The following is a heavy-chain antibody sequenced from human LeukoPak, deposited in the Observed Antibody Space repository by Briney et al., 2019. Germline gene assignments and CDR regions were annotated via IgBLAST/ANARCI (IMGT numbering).Heavy chain of an antibody. V-gene: IGHV3-74*01. CDR1: GFTFSSYW. D-gene: IGHD6-19*01. CDR2: INSDGSST. J-gene: IGHJ4*02. Sequence: PGGSLRLSCAASGFTFSSYWMHWVRQAPGKGLVWVSRINSDGSSTSYADSVKGRFTISRDNAKNTLYLQMNSLRAEDTAVYYCARVRVAVAGFYFDYWGQGTLVTVSS. CDR3: ARVRVAVAGFYFDY.